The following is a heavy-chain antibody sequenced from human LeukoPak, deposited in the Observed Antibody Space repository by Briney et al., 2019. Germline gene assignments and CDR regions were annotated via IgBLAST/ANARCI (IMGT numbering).Heavy chain of an antibody. CDR2: ISSSGSTI. Sequence: PGGSLRLSCAASGGTFSSYEMTWIRQAPGTGMEWVSYISSSGSTIYYADSVKGRFPISRDNAKNSLYLQMNSLRAEDTAVYYCARESSSWYYWGQGTLVTVSS. V-gene: IGHV3-48*03. J-gene: IGHJ4*02. CDR3: ARESSSWYY. D-gene: IGHD6-13*01. CDR1: GGTFSSYE.